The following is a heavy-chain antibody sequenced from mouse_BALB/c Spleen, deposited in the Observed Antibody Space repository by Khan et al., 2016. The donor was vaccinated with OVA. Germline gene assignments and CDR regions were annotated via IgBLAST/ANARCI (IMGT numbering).Heavy chain of an antibody. CDR3: ARGERRAMDY. J-gene: IGHJ4*01. Sequence: QIQLVQSGPDLKKPGETVKISCKASGYTFTNYGINWVKQAPGKGLKWMGWIYTYTGEPTYADDFKGRFAFSLETSASTAYLQINNLKNEDTATYFCARGERRAMDYWGQGTSVTVSS. CDR2: IYTYTGEP. V-gene: IGHV9-3-1*01. CDR1: GYTFTNYG.